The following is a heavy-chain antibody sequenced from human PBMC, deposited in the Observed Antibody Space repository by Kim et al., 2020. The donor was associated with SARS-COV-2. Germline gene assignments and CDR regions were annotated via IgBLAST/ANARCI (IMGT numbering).Heavy chain of an antibody. CDR2: ISYDGSNK. Sequence: GGSLRLSCAASGFTFSSYGMHWVRQAPGKGLEWVAVISYDGSNKYYADSVKGRFTISRDNSKNTLYLQMNSLRAEDTAVYYCAREVDPSLHSGYDPAWYFDLWGRGTLVTVSS. CDR1: GFTFSSYG. V-gene: IGHV3-33*05. CDR3: AREVDPSLHSGYDPAWYFDL. J-gene: IGHJ2*01. D-gene: IGHD5-12*01.